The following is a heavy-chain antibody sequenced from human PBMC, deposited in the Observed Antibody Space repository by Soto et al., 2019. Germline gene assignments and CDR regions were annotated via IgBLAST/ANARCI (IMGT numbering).Heavy chain of an antibody. CDR1: GFTFSSYG. D-gene: IGHD5-18*01. CDR3: AKPPKRPGYTELFNY. V-gene: IGHV3-33*06. Sequence: GGSLRLSCAASGFTFSSYGLPWVRQAPGKGLEWVAVIWYDGSNKYYADSVKGRFTISRDNSKNTLYMQMNSLRAEDTAVYYCAKPPKRPGYTELFNYWGQGTLVTVSS. CDR2: IWYDGSNK. J-gene: IGHJ4*02.